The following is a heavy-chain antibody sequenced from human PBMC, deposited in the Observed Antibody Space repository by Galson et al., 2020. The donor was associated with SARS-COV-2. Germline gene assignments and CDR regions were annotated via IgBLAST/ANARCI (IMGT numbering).Heavy chain of an antibody. D-gene: IGHD3-10*01. CDR1: GFTFSTYG. Sequence: QAGGSLRLSCAASGFTFSTYGMHWVRQAPGKGLEWVAVMSYDGRNKYYADSVKGRFTISGDNSKNTLYLQMNSLRVEDTAVYYCAKDMYYFESGNYYVERMDASDIWGQGTMVTVSS. J-gene: IGHJ3*02. V-gene: IGHV3-30*18. CDR3: AKDMYYFESGNYYVERMDASDI. CDR2: MSYDGRNK.